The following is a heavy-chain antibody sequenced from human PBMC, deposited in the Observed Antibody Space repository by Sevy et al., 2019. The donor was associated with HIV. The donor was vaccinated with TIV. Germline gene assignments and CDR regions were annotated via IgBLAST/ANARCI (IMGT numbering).Heavy chain of an antibody. Sequence: GGSLRLSCAASGFTFSDYYMSWIRQAPGKGLEWVSYISSSGGSTIYYADSVKGRFTISRDNAKNSLYLQMNSLRAEGTAVYYCAREDWNDVIDYWGQGTLVTVSS. V-gene: IGHV3-11*01. CDR2: ISSSGGSTI. CDR3: AREDWNDVIDY. J-gene: IGHJ4*02. CDR1: GFTFSDYY. D-gene: IGHD1-1*01.